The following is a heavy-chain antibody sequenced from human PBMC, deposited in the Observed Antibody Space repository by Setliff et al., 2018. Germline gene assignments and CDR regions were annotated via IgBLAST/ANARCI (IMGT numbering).Heavy chain of an antibody. CDR3: ARGGNLIYYFDY. Sequence: PGGSLRLSCAASGFTFSSYGMHWVRQAPGKGLELVAVIWYDGSNKYYADSVKGRFTISRDNSKNTLYLQMNSLRAEDTAVYYCARGGNLIYYFDYWGQGTLVTVSS. J-gene: IGHJ4*02. CDR2: IWYDGSNK. CDR1: GFTFSSYG. D-gene: IGHD2-15*01. V-gene: IGHV3-33*01.